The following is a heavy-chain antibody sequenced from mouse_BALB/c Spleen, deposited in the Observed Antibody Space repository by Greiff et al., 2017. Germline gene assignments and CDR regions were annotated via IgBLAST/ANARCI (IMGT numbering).Heavy chain of an antibody. CDR1: GFTFSSFG. V-gene: IGHV5-17*02. CDR3: ARRNYDYFDY. CDR2: ISSGSSTI. D-gene: IGHD1-1*01. J-gene: IGHJ2*01. Sequence: EVKVVESGGGLVQPGGSRKLSCAASGFTFSSFGMHWVRQAPEKGLEWVAYISSGSSTIYYADTVKGRFTISRDNPKNTLFLQMTSLRSEDTAMYYCARRNYDYFDYWGQGTTLTVSS.